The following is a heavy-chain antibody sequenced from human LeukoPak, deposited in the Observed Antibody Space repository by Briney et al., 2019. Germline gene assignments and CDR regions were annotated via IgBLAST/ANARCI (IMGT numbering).Heavy chain of an antibody. CDR1: GFRFNNYG. Sequence: PGGSLRLSCAAAGFRFNNYGIHWVRQAPGKGLEWVAVTWYDGSNKYYEDSVRDRFTVSRDNSNNTAYQQMNSLRVEDTAVYYCVKDEVYLDSGGYPTPDTTLDYWGQGTLVTVSS. CDR2: TWYDGSNK. D-gene: IGHD3-22*01. V-gene: IGHV3-33*06. CDR3: VKDEVYLDSGGYPTPDTTLDY. J-gene: IGHJ4*02.